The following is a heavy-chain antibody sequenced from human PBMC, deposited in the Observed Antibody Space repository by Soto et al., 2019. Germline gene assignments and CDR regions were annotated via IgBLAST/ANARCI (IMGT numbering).Heavy chain of an antibody. CDR1: GFTFSNAW. J-gene: IGHJ5*02. CDR3: TTDSLVLRFLEWAFDP. Sequence: EVQLVESGGGLVKPGGSLRLSCAASGFTFSNAWMSWVRQAPGKGLEWVGRIKSKTDGGTTDYAAPVKGRITISRDDSKNTLYLQMNSLKTEDTAVYYCTTDSLVLRFLEWAFDPWGQGTLVTVSS. D-gene: IGHD3-3*01. CDR2: IKSKTDGGTT. V-gene: IGHV3-15*01.